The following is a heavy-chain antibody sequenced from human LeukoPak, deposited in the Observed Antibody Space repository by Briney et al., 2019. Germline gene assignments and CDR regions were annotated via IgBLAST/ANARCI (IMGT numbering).Heavy chain of an antibody. CDR2: IYTSGST. J-gene: IGHJ4*02. V-gene: IGHV4-61*02. Sequence: RPSQTLSLTCTVSGGSISSGSYYWSWIRQPAGKGLEWIGRIYTSGSTNYNPSLKSRVTISVDTSKNQFSLKLSSVTAADTAVYYCARLDGELDFDYWGQGTLVTVSS. CDR3: ARLDGELDFDY. CDR1: GGSISSGSYY. D-gene: IGHD1-26*01.